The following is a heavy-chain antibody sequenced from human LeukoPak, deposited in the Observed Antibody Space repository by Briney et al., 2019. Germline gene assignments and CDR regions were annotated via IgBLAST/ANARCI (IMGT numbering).Heavy chain of an antibody. V-gene: IGHV3-21*01. CDR3: ARIIAAAGPYYFDY. CDR2: ISSSSYI. D-gene: IGHD6-13*01. J-gene: IGHJ4*02. Sequence: PGGSLRLSCAASGFTFSSYSMNWVRQAPGKGLGWVSSISSSSYIYYADSVEGRFTISRDNAKNSLYLQMNSLRAEDTAVYYCARIIAAAGPYYFDYWGQGTLVTVSS. CDR1: GFTFSSYS.